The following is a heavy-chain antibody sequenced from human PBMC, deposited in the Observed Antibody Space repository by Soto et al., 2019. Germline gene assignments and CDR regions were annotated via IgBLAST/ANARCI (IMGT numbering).Heavy chain of an antibody. J-gene: IGHJ2*01. CDR3: ARRRFADTVTYWYFDL. CDR1: GYTFTSYA. V-gene: IGHV1-3*01. Sequence: ASVKVSCKASGYTFTSYAMHWVRQAPGQRLEWMGWINAGNGNTKYSQKFQGRVTITRDTSASTAYMELSSLRSEDTAVYYCARRRFADTVTYWYFDLWGRDTLVTVSS. D-gene: IGHD4-17*01. CDR2: INAGNGNT.